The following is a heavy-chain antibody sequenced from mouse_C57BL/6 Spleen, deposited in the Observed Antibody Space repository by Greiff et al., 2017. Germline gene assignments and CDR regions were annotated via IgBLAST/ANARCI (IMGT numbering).Heavy chain of an antibody. CDR1: GYTFTSYW. CDR2: INPSSGYT. J-gene: IGHJ2*01. Sequence: VKLVESGAELAKPGASVTLSCKASGYTFTSYWMHWVKQRPGQGLEWIGYINPSSGYTKYNQKLKDKATLTADKSYSTAYRQLSSLTYEDSAVYYCARKRDYGSSTGYFDYWGQGTTLTVSS. V-gene: IGHV1-7*01. CDR3: ARKRDYGSSTGYFDY. D-gene: IGHD1-1*01.